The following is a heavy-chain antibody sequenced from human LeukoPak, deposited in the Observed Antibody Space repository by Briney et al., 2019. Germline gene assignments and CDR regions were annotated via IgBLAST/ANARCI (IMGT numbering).Heavy chain of an antibody. J-gene: IGHJ4*02. CDR2: ISSGSSSV. Sequence: PGGTLRLSCAASGFGFNTYSMNWVRQTPGKGLEWVSSISSGSSSVFYAESVRGRFTISRDSAKTSVFLQMDSLRADDSALYFCARSQRLGHCVNGVCVYPYYFDFWGQGALVTVSS. CDR1: GFGFNTYS. D-gene: IGHD2-8*01. V-gene: IGHV3-21*06. CDR3: ARSQRLGHCVNGVCVYPYYFDF.